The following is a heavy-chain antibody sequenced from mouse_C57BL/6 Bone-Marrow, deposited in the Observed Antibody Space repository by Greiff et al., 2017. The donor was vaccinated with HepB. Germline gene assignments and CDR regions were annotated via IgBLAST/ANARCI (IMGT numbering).Heavy chain of an antibody. CDR1: GFTFSSYG. CDR2: ISSGGSYT. Sequence: DVHLVESGGDLVKPGGSLKLSCAASGFTFSSYGMSWVRQTPDKRLEWVATISSGGSYTYYPDSVKGRFTISRDNAKNTLYLQMSSLKSEDTAMYYCARRSYDYEFAYWGQGALVTVSA. CDR3: ARRSYDYEFAY. D-gene: IGHD2-4*01. V-gene: IGHV5-6*01. J-gene: IGHJ3*01.